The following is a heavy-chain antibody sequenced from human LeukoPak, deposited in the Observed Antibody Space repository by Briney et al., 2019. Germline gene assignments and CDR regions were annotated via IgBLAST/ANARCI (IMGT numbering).Heavy chain of an antibody. CDR1: GYTFSSYD. D-gene: IGHD6-13*01. J-gene: IGHJ4*02. CDR3: ARAQLGSNRPGDY. V-gene: IGHV1-3*01. CDR2: INAGTSDT. Sequence: ASVKVSCKAFGYTFSSYDIHWVRQAPGQSLEWMGRINAGTSDTEYSQKFQGKVTITRDTSASTDYMEVRSLRSEDTAVYYCARAQLGSNRPGDYWGQGTLVTVSS.